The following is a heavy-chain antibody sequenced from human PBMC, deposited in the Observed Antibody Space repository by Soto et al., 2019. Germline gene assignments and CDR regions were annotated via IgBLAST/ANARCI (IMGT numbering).Heavy chain of an antibody. J-gene: IGHJ4*02. Sequence: QVQLVQSGAEVKKPGSSVKVSCKASGGTFSSDTISWVRQAPGQGLEWMGRIIPILGIANYAQKFQGRVTITVDKSTSTAYMELSSLRSEDTAVYYCASSPYYDYVWGSYRYTGFDYWGQGTLVTVSS. CDR2: IIPILGIA. CDR3: ASSPYYDYVWGSYRYTGFDY. D-gene: IGHD3-16*02. CDR1: GGTFSSDT. V-gene: IGHV1-69*02.